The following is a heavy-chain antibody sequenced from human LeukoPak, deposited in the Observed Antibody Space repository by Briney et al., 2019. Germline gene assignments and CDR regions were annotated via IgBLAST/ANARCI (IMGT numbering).Heavy chain of an antibody. CDR1: GFTFSSYG. CDR3: ARADSSGYYYRYFDY. CDR2: ISYDGSNK. D-gene: IGHD3-22*01. J-gene: IGHJ4*02. Sequence: HPGGSLRLSCAASGFTFSSYGMHWVRQAPGKGLEWVAVISYDGSNKYYADSVKGRFTISRDNSKNTLYLQMNSLRAEDTAVYYCARADSSGYYYRYFDYWGQGTLVTVSS. V-gene: IGHV3-30*03.